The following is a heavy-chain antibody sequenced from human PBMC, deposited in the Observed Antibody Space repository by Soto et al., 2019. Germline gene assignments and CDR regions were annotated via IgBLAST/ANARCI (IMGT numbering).Heavy chain of an antibody. V-gene: IGHV4-30-2*01. CDR2: IYHSGST. J-gene: IGHJ5*02. D-gene: IGHD2-2*01. Sequence: QLQLQESGSGLVKPSQTLSLTCAVSGGSISSGGYSWSWIRQPPGKGLEWIGYIYHSGSTYYNPSLNSRVTILVHSSENQFSLERSCVTAADTDVYYCAKVPDRWGQGTLVTVSS. CDR1: GGSISSGGYS. CDR3: AKVPDR.